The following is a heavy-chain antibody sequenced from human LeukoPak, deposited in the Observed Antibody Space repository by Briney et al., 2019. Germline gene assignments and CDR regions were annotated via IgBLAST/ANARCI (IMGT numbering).Heavy chain of an antibody. V-gene: IGHV3-23*01. CDR1: GFTFATYA. Sequence: GGSLRLSCAASGFTFATYAMSWVRQAPGKGLEWVSTFYETGKTDHADSVKGRFTISRDTSKNTLYLQMNSLRAEDTAVYYCAKDYYDSSGYYFGDAFDIWGQGTMVTVSS. J-gene: IGHJ3*02. D-gene: IGHD3-22*01. CDR2: FYETGKT. CDR3: AKDYYDSSGYYFGDAFDI.